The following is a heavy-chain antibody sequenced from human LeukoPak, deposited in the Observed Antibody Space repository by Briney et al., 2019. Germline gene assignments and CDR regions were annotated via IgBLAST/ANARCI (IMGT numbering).Heavy chain of an antibody. CDR2: INPSGGST. V-gene: IGHV1-46*01. CDR1: GYTFTSYY. CDR3: ARDRGDSSGYYYR. D-gene: IGHD3-22*01. J-gene: IGHJ4*02. Sequence: ASVKVSCKASGYTFTSYYMHWVRQAPGQGLEWMGIINPSGGSTSYAQKFQGRVTMTRDTSISTAYMELSRLRSDDTAVYYCARDRGDSSGYYYRWGQGTLVTVSS.